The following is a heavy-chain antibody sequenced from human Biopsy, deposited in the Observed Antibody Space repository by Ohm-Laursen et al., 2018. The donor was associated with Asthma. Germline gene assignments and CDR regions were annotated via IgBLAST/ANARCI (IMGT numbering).Heavy chain of an antibody. CDR3: ARGVVYGGDSYAEYFQH. CDR2: VFYGGAT. V-gene: IGHV4-59*01. CDR1: GGSISSFY. D-gene: IGHD4-23*01. J-gene: IGHJ1*01. Sequence: TLSLTCSVYGGSISSFYWSWIRQPPGKGLEWIGYVFYGGATNYNPSLKSRVTISVDTSKNQFFLRLSSVTAADTAVYYCARGVVYGGDSYAEYFQHWGQGTPVTVSS.